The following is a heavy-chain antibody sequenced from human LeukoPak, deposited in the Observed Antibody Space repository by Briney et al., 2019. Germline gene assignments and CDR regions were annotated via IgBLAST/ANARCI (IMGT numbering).Heavy chain of an antibody. CDR2: TYYRSKWSN. CDR3: ARGDQAFDY. Sequence: SQILSLTCALSGDSVSSNTAVWNWIRQSPSRGLEWLGRTYYRSKWSNNYAVSVKSRIIINPDTSENQFSLQLNSMTPEDTAVYYCARGDQAFDYWGQGTLVTVSS. D-gene: IGHD2-2*01. J-gene: IGHJ4*02. V-gene: IGHV6-1*01. CDR1: GDSVSSNTAV.